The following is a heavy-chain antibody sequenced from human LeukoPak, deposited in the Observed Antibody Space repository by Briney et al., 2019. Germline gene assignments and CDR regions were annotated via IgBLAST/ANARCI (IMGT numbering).Heavy chain of an antibody. J-gene: IGHJ4*02. CDR2: VYYTGST. D-gene: IGHD6-6*01. V-gene: IGHV4-59*08. CDR1: GGSVSNYY. CDR3: AGHFAYSSSSYFDY. Sequence: KPSETLSLTCSVSGGSVSNYYWSWIWQPPGKGLEWSGYVYYTGSTNYNPSLKSRVTMFEDKSKNQFSLKLYSVTVADTAVYYCAGHFAYSSSSYFDYWGQGSLVTVSS.